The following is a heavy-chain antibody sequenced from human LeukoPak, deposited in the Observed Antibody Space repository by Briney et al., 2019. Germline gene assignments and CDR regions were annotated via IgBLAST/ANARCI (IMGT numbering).Heavy chain of an antibody. CDR1: GYTFTGYY. CDR2: INPNSGGT. CDR3: ARETPTVTYYYDSSGYWCAFDI. J-gene: IGHJ3*02. D-gene: IGHD3-22*01. V-gene: IGHV1-2*02. Sequence: ASVKVSCKASGYTFTGYYMQWVRQAPGQGLEWMGWINPNSGGTNYAQKFQGRVTMTRDTSISTAYMELSRLRSDDTAVYYCARETPTVTYYYDSSGYWCAFDIWGQGTMVTVSS.